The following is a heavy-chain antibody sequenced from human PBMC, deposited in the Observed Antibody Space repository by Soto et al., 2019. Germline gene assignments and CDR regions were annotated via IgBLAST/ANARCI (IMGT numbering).Heavy chain of an antibody. D-gene: IGHD2-2*02. Sequence: PSETLSLTCTVSVGSVSSSSYYWGWIHQPPGKGLEWIGSIYYSGSTYYNPSLKSRVTISVDTSKNQFSLKLSSVTAADTAVYYCARVGGYCSSTSCYTEDYYYCYGMDGWGQGTTVTVSS. J-gene: IGHJ6*02. CDR2: IYYSGST. V-gene: IGHV4-39*01. CDR3: ARVGGYCSSTSCYTEDYYYCYGMDG. CDR1: VGSVSSSSYY.